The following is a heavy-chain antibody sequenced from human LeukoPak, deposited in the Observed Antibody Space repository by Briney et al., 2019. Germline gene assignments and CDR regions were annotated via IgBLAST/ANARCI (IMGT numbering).Heavy chain of an antibody. D-gene: IGHD1-26*01. Sequence: ASVKVSCKASGYTFTSYGISWVRQAPGQGLEWMGWISANNGNTNYAQKLQGRVTMTTDTSTSTAHMELRSLRSDDTAVYYCARGLRRNVGATTPLGYWGQGTLVTVSS. J-gene: IGHJ4*02. CDR2: ISANNGNT. V-gene: IGHV1-18*01. CDR1: GYTFTSYG. CDR3: ARGLRRNVGATTPLGY.